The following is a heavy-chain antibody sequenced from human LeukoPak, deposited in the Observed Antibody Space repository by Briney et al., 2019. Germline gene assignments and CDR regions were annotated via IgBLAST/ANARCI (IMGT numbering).Heavy chain of an antibody. Sequence: TSETLSLTCTVSGGFITGSTYYCGWIRQPPGEWLEWIGSMYYSGSTYTNPSLRSRVTMPADTSKKQFSLNLKSVPAADTAVYYCARQYYDSTGYYYFDYWGQGTLVTVSS. J-gene: IGHJ4*02. D-gene: IGHD3-22*01. CDR3: ARQYYDSTGYYYFDY. CDR1: GGFITGSTYY. CDR2: MYYSGST. V-gene: IGHV4-39*01.